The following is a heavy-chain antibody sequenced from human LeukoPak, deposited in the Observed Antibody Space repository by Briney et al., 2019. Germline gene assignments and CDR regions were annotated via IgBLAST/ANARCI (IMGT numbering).Heavy chain of an antibody. CDR1: GGSFSGYY. Sequence: SETLSLTCAVYGGSFSGYYWSWIRQPPGKGLEWIGEINHSGSTNYNPSLKSRVTISVDTSKNQLSLKLSSVTAADTAVYYCARLEGTSYYDFWSGYYNWFDPWGQGTLVTVSS. D-gene: IGHD3-3*01. CDR2: INHSGST. J-gene: IGHJ5*02. V-gene: IGHV4-34*01. CDR3: ARLEGTSYYDFWSGYYNWFDP.